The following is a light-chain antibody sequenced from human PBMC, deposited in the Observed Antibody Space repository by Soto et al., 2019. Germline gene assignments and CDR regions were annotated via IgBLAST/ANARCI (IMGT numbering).Light chain of an antibody. V-gene: IGKV1-5*03. Sequence: DIQMTQSPSTLSASVGARVTITCRALQSISSWLAWYQQKPGKAPKLLIYKASSLESGVPSRFSGSGSGTEFTLSISRLQPDDFATYYCQQYNSSPLTVGGGTKVEIK. J-gene: IGKJ4*01. CDR1: QSISSW. CDR2: KAS. CDR3: QQYNSSPLT.